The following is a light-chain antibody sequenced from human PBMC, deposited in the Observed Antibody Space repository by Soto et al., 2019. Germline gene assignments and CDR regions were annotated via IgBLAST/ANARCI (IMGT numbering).Light chain of an antibody. CDR2: EVS. V-gene: IGLV2-14*01. J-gene: IGLJ1*01. CDR1: SSDVGGYNY. Sequence: QSALTQPASVSGSPGQSITISCTGTSSDVGGYNYVSWYQQHPGKAPKLMIYEVSNRPSGISNRFSGSKSGNTASLTISGLQAEDEADYYCSSYTGSSTPYVFGTGPKLTVL. CDR3: SSYTGSSTPYV.